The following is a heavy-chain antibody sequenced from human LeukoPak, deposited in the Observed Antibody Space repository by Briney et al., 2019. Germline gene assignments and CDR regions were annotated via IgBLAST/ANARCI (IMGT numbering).Heavy chain of an antibody. CDR2: IYYSGST. J-gene: IGHJ4*02. CDR3: AREPYGSGSYYFDY. Sequence: SETLSLTCTVSGGSVSSGSYYWSWIRQPPGKGLEWIGYIYYSGSTNYNPSLKSRVTISVDTSKNQFSLKLSSVTAADTAVYYCAREPYGSGSYYFDYWGQGTLVIVSS. D-gene: IGHD3-10*01. V-gene: IGHV4-61*01. CDR1: GGSVSSGSYY.